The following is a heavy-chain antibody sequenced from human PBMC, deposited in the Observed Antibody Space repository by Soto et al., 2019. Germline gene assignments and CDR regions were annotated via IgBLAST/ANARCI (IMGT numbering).Heavy chain of an antibody. D-gene: IGHD6-13*01. Sequence: QLQLQESGPGLVKPSETLSLSCTVSGGSITSSSYWGWIRQPPGKGLEWIGRIYSTGNTYYNPSLKGRVTISADTSKNQFSLNLSSVTAADTAVYYCRSSSRYSTDVWGQGTTVYVSS. CDR1: GGSITSSSY. CDR2: IYSTGNT. J-gene: IGHJ6*02. CDR3: RSSSRYSTDV. V-gene: IGHV4-39*01.